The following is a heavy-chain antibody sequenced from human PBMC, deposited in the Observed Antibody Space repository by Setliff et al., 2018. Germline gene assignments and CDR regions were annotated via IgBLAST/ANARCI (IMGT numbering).Heavy chain of an antibody. Sequence: SETLSLTCTVSGGSISSGGYYWSWIRRHPGKGLEWIGYIYYSGNTYYNPSLKSRVTISVDTSKNQFSLKLSSVTAADTAVYYCARVPRFTDTRNAFDIWGQGTMVTVS. D-gene: IGHD5-18*01. J-gene: IGHJ3*02. CDR2: IYYSGNT. V-gene: IGHV4-31*03. CDR1: GGSISSGGYY. CDR3: ARVPRFTDTRNAFDI.